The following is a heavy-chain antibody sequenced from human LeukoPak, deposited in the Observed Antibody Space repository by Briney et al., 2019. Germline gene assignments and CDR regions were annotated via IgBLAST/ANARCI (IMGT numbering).Heavy chain of an antibody. Sequence: PGGSLRLSCAASGFTLSGYWMTWVRQGPGKGLEWEANINRDGGQRSYVDSVKGRFAISRDNAKNSLYLQMSSLKTEDTAVYYCARDISPDDYFDSHKCHYDAFDIWGQGTLVTVSS. CDR1: GFTLSGYW. CDR3: ARDISPDDYFDSHKCHYDAFDI. V-gene: IGHV3-7*04. J-gene: IGHJ3*02. CDR2: INRDGGQR. D-gene: IGHD3-22*01.